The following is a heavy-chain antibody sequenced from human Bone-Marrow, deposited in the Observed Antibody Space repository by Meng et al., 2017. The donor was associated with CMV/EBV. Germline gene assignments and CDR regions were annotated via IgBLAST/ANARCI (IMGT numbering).Heavy chain of an antibody. CDR3: ATDSPTSMEPFKY. CDR2: VTPYNGDT. V-gene: IGHV1-18*01. Sequence: ASVKVSCKTSGYNFRHYGISWVRQAPGEGLEWMGWVTPYNGDTKYAQKIQGRLTMTTDPSTNTVYMGLTSLTSDDTAIYFCATDSPTSMEPFKYWGQGTLVTVSS. D-gene: IGHD1-14*01. J-gene: IGHJ4*02. CDR1: GYNFRHYG.